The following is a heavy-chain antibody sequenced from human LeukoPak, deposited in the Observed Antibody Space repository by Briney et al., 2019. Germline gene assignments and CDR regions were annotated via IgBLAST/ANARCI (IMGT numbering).Heavy chain of an antibody. CDR2: ISSSSSYI. D-gene: IGHD5-24*01. V-gene: IGHV3-21*01. Sequence: GGSLRLSCAASGFTFSSYSMNWVRQAPGKGLEWVSSISSSSSYIYYADSVKGRFTISRDNAKNSLYLQMNSLRAEDTAVYYCARAVDGYNFAFDIWGQGTMVTVSS. CDR1: GFTFSSYS. J-gene: IGHJ3*02. CDR3: ARAVDGYNFAFDI.